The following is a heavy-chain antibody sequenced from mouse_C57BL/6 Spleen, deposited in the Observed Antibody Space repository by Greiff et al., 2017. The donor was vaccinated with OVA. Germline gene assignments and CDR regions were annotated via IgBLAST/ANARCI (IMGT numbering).Heavy chain of an antibody. J-gene: IGHJ2*01. CDR3: AREGDYGNFYFDY. D-gene: IGHD2-1*01. CDR2: ISDGGSYT. CDR1: GFTFSSYA. Sequence: EVQGVESGGGLVKPGGSLKLSCAASGFTFSSYAMSWVRQTPEKRLEWVATISDGGSYTYYPDNVKGRFTISRDNAKNNLYLQMSHLKSEDTAMYYCAREGDYGNFYFDYWGQGTTLTVSS. V-gene: IGHV5-4*01.